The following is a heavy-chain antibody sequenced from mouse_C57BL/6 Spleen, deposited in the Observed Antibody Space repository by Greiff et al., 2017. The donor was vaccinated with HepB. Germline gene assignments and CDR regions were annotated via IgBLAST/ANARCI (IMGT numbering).Heavy chain of an antibody. J-gene: IGHJ1*03. Sequence: QVQLQQPGTELVKPGASVKLSCKASGYTFTSYWMHWVKQRPGQGLEWIGNINPSNGGTNYNEKFKSKATLTVDKSSSTAYMQLSSLTSEDSAVYYCARARLVTTVVEDFHWYFDVWGTGTTVTVSS. D-gene: IGHD1-1*01. CDR2: INPSNGGT. CDR1: GYTFTSYW. CDR3: ARARLVTTVVEDFHWYFDV. V-gene: IGHV1-53*01.